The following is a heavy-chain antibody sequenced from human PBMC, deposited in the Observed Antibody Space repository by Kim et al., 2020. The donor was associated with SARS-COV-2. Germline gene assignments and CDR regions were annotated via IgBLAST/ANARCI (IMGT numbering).Heavy chain of an antibody. J-gene: IGHJ4*02. CDR2: SNTDTGNP. V-gene: IGHV7-4-1*02. CDR1: GYTFTNYA. D-gene: IGHD3-16*02. Sequence: ASVKVSCKASGYTFTNYAISWVRQAPGQGLEWMGWSNTDTGNPTYAQAFTGRFVFSVDTSVSTTYLQISSLKAEDTALYYCARVIWGSYRYTDSWGQGTL. CDR3: ARVIWGSYRYTDS.